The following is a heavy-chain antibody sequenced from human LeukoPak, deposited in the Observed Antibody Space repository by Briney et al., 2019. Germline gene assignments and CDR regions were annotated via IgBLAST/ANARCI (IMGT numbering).Heavy chain of an antibody. D-gene: IGHD3-22*01. J-gene: IGHJ4*02. V-gene: IGHV1-18*01. CDR1: GYTFSNFG. CDR3: ARDIYYYDSSAYYYFDY. CDR2: ISAYNGNT. Sequence: GASVKVSCKASGYTFSNFGISWVRQAPGQGLEWMGWISAYNGNTKYAQKLQGRVTMTTDTSTSTAYMELRCLRSDDTAIYYCARDIYYYDSSAYYYFDYWGQGTLVTVSS.